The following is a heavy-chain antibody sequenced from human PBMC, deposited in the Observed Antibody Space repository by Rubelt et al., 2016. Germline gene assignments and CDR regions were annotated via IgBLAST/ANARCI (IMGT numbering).Heavy chain of an antibody. V-gene: IGHV3-21*04. CDR3: ARGGDYDGFDI. J-gene: IGHJ3*02. CDR2: ITSSSSVI. D-gene: IGHD4-17*01. Sequence: GGGLVKPGGSLRLSCAASGFTFSTYNMNWVRQAPGKGLEWVSFITSSSSVIYYADSVMGRFTISRDDAKNSLYLQMNSLRAEDTAVYYCARGGDYDGFDIWGQGTMVTVSS. CDR1: GFTFSTYN.